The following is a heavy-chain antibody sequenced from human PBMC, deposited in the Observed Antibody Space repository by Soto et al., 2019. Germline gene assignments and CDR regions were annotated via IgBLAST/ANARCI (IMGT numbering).Heavy chain of an antibody. D-gene: IGHD2-15*01. CDR3: ARTPDY. CDR2: IYHSGST. V-gene: IGHV4-30-2*01. CDR1: GGSISSGGYS. Sequence: LSLTCAVSGGSISSGGYSWSWIRQPPGKGLEWIGYIYHSGSTYYNPSLKSRVSISVDRSKNQFSLKLSSVTAADTAVYYCARTPDYWGQGTLVTVSS. J-gene: IGHJ4*02.